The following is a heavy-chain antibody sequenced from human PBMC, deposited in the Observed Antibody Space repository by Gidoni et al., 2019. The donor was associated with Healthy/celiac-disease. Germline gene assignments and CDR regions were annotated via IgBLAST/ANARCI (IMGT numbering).Heavy chain of an antibody. D-gene: IGHD3-10*01. CDR2: IIPIFGTA. V-gene: IGHV1-69*01. J-gene: IGHJ5*02. CDR3: ARDRGMGYYGSGSYDNWFDP. CDR1: GGTFSSYA. Sequence: QAQLVQSGAEVKKPGSSVTVSCKASGGTFSSYAISWVRQAPGQGLEWMGGIIPIFGTANYAQKFQGRVTITADESTSTAYMELSSLRSEDTAVYYCARDRGMGYYGSGSYDNWFDPWGQGTLVTVSS.